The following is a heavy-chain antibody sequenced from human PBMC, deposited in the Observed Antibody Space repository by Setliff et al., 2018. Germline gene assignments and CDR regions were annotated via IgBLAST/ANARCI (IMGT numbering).Heavy chain of an antibody. D-gene: IGHD6-6*01. CDR3: ARDRDDGSSFAEYFQH. J-gene: IGHJ1*01. Sequence: GGSLRLSCAAPGFTFAMYGMHWVRQAPGKGLEWVTFIRYNGDYDGDKKYYADSVKGRFTISRDNSRDTVFLQMNNVRTEDTALYYCARDRDDGSSFAEYFQHWGQGTLVTVSS. V-gene: IGHV3-30*02. CDR2: IRYNGDYDGDKK. CDR1: GFTFAMYG.